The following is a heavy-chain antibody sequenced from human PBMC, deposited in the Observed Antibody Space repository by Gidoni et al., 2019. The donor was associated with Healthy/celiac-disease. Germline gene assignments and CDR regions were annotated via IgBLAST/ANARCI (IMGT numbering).Heavy chain of an antibody. Sequence: EVQLVESGGGVVGPGGSLRLSCADSGFTFDDYGMRRVRQAPGKWLEWVYGINWNVGSTVYADSVKGRFTISSDNAKNSLYLQMNSLIAEDTALYYCAREGYDSSRGARDIWGQGTMVTVSS. J-gene: IGHJ3*02. V-gene: IGHV3-20*04. D-gene: IGHD3-22*01. CDR1: GFTFDDYG. CDR3: AREGYDSSRGARDI. CDR2: INWNVGST.